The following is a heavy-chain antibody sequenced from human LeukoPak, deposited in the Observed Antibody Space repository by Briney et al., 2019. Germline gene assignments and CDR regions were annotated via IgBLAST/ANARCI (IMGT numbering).Heavy chain of an antibody. CDR1: GYTFTSNY. V-gene: IGHV1-46*01. CDR3: ARDQEGFDC. Sequence: RGASVKVSCKASGYTFTSNYIHWVRQAPGQGLEWMGMIYPRDGSTSYAQKFQGRVTVTRDTSTSTVHMELSGLRSEDTAVYYCARDQEGFDCWGQGTLVTVSS. J-gene: IGHJ4*02. CDR2: IYPRDGST.